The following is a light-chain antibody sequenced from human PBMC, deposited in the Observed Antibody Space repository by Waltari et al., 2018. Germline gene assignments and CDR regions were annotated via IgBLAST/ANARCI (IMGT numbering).Light chain of an antibody. CDR1: SSNIGAGRE. J-gene: IGLJ3*02. Sequence: QSVLTQPPSMSGAPGQRVTISCTGSSSNIGAGREDPRYQVFPGTAPKLLICGNNNRPSGVPDRFSGSKSDTSASLAIGGLQAEDEADYYCQSFDIRLSGGVVFGGGTKVTVL. V-gene: IGLV1-40*01. CDR2: GNN. CDR3: QSFDIRLSGGVV.